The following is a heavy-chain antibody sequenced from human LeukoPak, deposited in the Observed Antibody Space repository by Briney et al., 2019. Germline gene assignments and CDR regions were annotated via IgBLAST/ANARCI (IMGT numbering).Heavy chain of an antibody. J-gene: IGHJ5*02. CDR1: GFTFRSYA. CDR3: AKNPTGFPNWFDP. V-gene: IGHV3-23*01. CDR2: ISGSGTST. D-gene: IGHD1-14*01. Sequence: GGSLRLSCAVSGFTFRSYAMSWVRQAPGKGLEWVSAISGSGTSTYYANSVKGRFTISRDNSKNTLYLQMNSLRVEDTAVYYCAKNPTGFPNWFDPWGQGTLVTVSS.